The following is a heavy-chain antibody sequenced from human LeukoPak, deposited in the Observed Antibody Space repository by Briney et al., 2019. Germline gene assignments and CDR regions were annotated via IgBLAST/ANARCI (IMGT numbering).Heavy chain of an antibody. CDR3: ARDVGGSLDY. CDR2: IKGDESAR. J-gene: IGHJ4*02. CDR1: GFTFRTYW. D-gene: IGHD1-26*01. Sequence: PGGSPRLSCAASGFTFRTYWMAWVRQAPGKGLEWVANIKGDESARHQADSVKGRFTISRDNAQNSVYLQMSSLRGEDTAVYYCARDVGGSLDYWGQGTLVTVSS. V-gene: IGHV3-7*01.